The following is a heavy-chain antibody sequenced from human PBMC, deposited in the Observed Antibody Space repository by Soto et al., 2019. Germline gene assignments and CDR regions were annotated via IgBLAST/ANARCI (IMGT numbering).Heavy chain of an antibody. V-gene: IGHV3-30*18. CDR2: ISYDGSNK. CDR3: AKDSRPDRYITIFGVVNYHYGLDV. J-gene: IGHJ6*02. D-gene: IGHD3-3*01. Sequence: QVQLVESGGGVVQPGRSLRLSCAASGFTFSSYGMHWVRQAPGKGLEWVAVISYDGSNKYYADSVKGRFTISRDNSKNTLYLQMNSLRAEDTAVYYCAKDSRPDRYITIFGVVNYHYGLDVWGQGTTVTVSS. CDR1: GFTFSSYG.